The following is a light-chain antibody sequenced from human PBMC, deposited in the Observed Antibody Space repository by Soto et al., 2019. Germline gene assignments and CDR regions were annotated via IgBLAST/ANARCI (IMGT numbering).Light chain of an antibody. CDR2: AAS. CDR3: QKYNSAPWT. CDR1: QGISNN. V-gene: IGKV1-27*01. J-gene: IGKJ1*01. Sequence: DIQMTQSPSSLSASVGDRVTITCRASQGISNNLAWFQQKSGKVPNLLIYAASTLQSGVPSRFSGRGSGTDFTLTISSLQPEDVATYYCQKYNSAPWTFGQGTRVEI.